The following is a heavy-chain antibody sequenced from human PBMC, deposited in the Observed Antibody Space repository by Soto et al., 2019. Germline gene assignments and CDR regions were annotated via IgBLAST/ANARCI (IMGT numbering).Heavy chain of an antibody. CDR1: GGSIRTYY. CDR2: SYYSGRT. J-gene: IGHJ4*02. CDR3: AREREGSGYDY. V-gene: IGHV4-59*01. Sequence: SETMSLTCTVSGGSIRTYYWSWIRQPPGEGLEWIGYSYYSGRTNYNPSLKGRVTISVDTSKNQFSLKLTSVTPADTAVYYCAREREGSGYDYWGQGTLVTVSS. D-gene: IGHD5-12*01.